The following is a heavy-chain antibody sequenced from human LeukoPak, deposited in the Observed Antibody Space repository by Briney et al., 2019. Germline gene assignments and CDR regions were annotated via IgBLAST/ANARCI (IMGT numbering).Heavy chain of an antibody. V-gene: IGHV4-34*01. D-gene: IGHD1-26*01. Sequence: SETLSLTCAVYGDSSSGYYWSWIRQPPGKGLEWIAEINHRGTTHYNPSLKSRVNISADTSKNQFSLHLDSVTAADTAVYYCARSWAGMYYPFYYFDYWGQGTLVSVSS. J-gene: IGHJ4*02. CDR3: ARSWAGMYYPFYYFDY. CDR1: GDSSSGYY. CDR2: INHRGTT.